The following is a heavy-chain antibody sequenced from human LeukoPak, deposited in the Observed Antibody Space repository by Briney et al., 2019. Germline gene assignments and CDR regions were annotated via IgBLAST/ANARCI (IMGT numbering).Heavy chain of an antibody. V-gene: IGHV3-23*01. Sequence: GGSLRLSCSASGFTLSTYAMNWVRQAQGTGLEWVSGISGSGGSTHYADTVKGRFSISRDSSKNTLYLQVNSLRAEDTAIYYCAKSYFDSSGFSHDAFDIWGQGTMVTVSS. CDR3: AKSYFDSSGFSHDAFDI. D-gene: IGHD3-22*01. CDR2: ISGSGGST. J-gene: IGHJ3*02. CDR1: GFTLSTYA.